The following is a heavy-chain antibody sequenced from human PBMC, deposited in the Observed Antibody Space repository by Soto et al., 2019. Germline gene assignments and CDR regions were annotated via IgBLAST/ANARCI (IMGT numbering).Heavy chain of an antibody. Sequence: SETLSLTCTVSGDSISTYYWSWIRQPPGKGLEWIGYIYYSGSTYYNPSLNSRVTVFVVTFKNLFSLKVTSVTAADTAVYYCARLHGYCSGGSCYSGRDYWGQGTLVTSPQ. J-gene: IGHJ4*02. CDR3: ARLHGYCSGGSCYSGRDY. CDR2: IYYSGST. CDR1: GDSISTYY. V-gene: IGHV4-59*04. D-gene: IGHD2-15*01.